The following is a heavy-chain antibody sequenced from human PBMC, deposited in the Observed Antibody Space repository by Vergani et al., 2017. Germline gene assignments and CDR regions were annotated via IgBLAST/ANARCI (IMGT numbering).Heavy chain of an antibody. CDR2: IQKDGIDK. CDR3: VKDHPVFDE. CDR1: GFPSSTYG. J-gene: IGHJ4*02. V-gene: IGHV3-30*02. Sequence: QVQLVESGGGVVQPVESLRLSCAASGFPSSTYGMHRVRQAPGKGLVWVAFIQKDGIDKFYADSVRGRFTISRDISENTLDLEMNSLSAEDTALYHCVKDHPVFDELGRGTLVSVS.